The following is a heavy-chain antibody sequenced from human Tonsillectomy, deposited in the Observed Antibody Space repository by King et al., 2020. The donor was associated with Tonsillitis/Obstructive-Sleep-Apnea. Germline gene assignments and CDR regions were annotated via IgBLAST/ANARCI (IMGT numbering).Heavy chain of an antibody. CDR2: ISYDGRNK. CDR3: ARDWTGFSSTSCYTWYYYYYIDV. Sequence: VQLVVSGGGVVQPGRSLRLSCAASGFTFSSYAMHWLRQAPGKGLEWVAVISYDGRNKYYADSVKGRFTMSRDNSKNTLYLQMNSRRAEVTAVNYCARDWTGFSSTSCYTWYYYYYIDVWGKGTTVTVSS. J-gene: IGHJ6*03. CDR1: GFTFSSYA. V-gene: IGHV3-30*01. D-gene: IGHD2-2*02.